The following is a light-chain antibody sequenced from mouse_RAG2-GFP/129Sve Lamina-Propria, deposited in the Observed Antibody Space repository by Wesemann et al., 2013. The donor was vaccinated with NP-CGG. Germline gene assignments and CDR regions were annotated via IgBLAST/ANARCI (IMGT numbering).Light chain of an antibody. CDR3: HQYNSYPYT. CDR2: SAS. J-gene: IGKJ2*01. V-gene: IGKV6-13*01. CDR1: QNVGTT. Sequence: DIVMTQSQKFMSTTVGDRVTITCKASQNVGTTVVWYQQKPGQSPKLLIYSASNRYTGVPDRFTGSGSGTDFTLTISNMQSEDLADYFCHQYNSYPYTFGGGTKLEIK.